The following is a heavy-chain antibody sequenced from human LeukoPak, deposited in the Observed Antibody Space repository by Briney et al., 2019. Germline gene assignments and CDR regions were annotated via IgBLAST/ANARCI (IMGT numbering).Heavy chain of an antibody. J-gene: IGHJ3*02. V-gene: IGHV3-7*01. Sequence: PGGSLRLSCAASGFTFSSYSMNWVRQAPGKGLEWVSNIKQDGSKKYFVDSVKGRFTISRDNAKNSLYLQMNSLRAEDTAMYYCARFVRYFDWSDAFDIWGQGTLVTVSS. D-gene: IGHD3-9*01. CDR2: IKQDGSKK. CDR1: GFTFSSYS. CDR3: ARFVRYFDWSDAFDI.